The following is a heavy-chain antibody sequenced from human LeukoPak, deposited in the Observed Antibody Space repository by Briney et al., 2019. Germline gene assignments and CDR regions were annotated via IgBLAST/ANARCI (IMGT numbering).Heavy chain of an antibody. D-gene: IGHD3-22*01. CDR2: IYYSGST. Sequence: SETPSLTCTVSGGSISSYYWSWIRQPPGKGLEWIGYIYYSGSTNYNPSLKSRVTISVDTSKNQFSLKLSSVTAADTAVYYCARDNHYYDSSGYYSDAFDIWGQGTMVTVSS. J-gene: IGHJ3*02. V-gene: IGHV4-59*01. CDR3: ARDNHYYDSSGYYSDAFDI. CDR1: GGSISSYY.